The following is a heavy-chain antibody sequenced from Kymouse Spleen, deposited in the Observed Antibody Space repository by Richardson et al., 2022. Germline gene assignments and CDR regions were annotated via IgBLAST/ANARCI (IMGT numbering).Heavy chain of an antibody. CDR1: GFTFSSYG. Sequence: QVQLVESGGGVVQPGRSLRLSCAASGFTFSSYGMHWVRQAPGKGLEWVAVIWYDGSNKYYADSVKGRFTISRDNSKNTLYLQMNSLRAEDTAVYYCARDQESDYFDYWGQGTLVTVSS. V-gene: IGHV3-33*01. D-gene: IGHD3-10*01,IGHD3-16*02,IGHD3-3*01. CDR3: ARDQESDYFDY. CDR2: IWYDGSNK. J-gene: IGHJ4*02.